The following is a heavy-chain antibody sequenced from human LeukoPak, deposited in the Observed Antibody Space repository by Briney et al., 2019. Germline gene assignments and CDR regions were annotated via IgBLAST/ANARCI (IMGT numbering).Heavy chain of an antibody. CDR3: ARRNDFGI. Sequence: PSETLSLTCTVSGGSISGDHWNWIRQPPGKGLEWSGYIYYSGNTNYNPSLKSRVTISVDTSKNQFSLKLNSVTAADTAVYYCARRNDFGIWGQGTMVTVSS. CDR2: IYYSGNT. CDR1: GGSISGDH. V-gene: IGHV4-59*08. J-gene: IGHJ3*02.